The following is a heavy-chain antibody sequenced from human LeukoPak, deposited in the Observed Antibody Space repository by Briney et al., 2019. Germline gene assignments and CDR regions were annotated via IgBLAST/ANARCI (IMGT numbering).Heavy chain of an antibody. CDR2: INPNSGGT. V-gene: IGHV1-2*02. CDR3: ARDERYDSSGYPFDY. D-gene: IGHD3-22*01. CDR1: GYTFTGYY. Sequence: ASVKVSCKASGYTFTGYYMHWVRQAPGQGLEWMGWINPNSGGTNYAQKFQGRVTMTRDTSISTAYMELSRLTSDDTAMYYCARDERYDSSGYPFDYWGQGTLVTVSS. J-gene: IGHJ4*02.